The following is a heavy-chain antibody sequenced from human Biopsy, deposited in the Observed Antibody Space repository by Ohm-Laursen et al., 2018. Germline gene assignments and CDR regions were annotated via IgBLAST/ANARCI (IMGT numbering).Heavy chain of an antibody. V-gene: IGHV4-34*01. CDR1: GDTFSGYY. CDR2: INHSGST. D-gene: IGHD6-19*01. Sequence: GTLSLTCAVYGDTFSGYYWSWIRQPPGKGLEWIGEINHSGSTNYNPSLKSRVTVSVDTSKNQFSLMMTSVSGADTAVYFCARVGSGWAPFDKWGPGTLVTVSS. CDR3: ARVGSGWAPFDK. J-gene: IGHJ4*02.